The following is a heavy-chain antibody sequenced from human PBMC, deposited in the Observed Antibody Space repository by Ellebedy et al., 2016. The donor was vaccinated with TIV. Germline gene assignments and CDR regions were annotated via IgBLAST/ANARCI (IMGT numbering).Heavy chain of an antibody. J-gene: IGHJ6*02. CDR2: IWYDGSNK. Sequence: GESLKISXAASGFTFSSYGMHWVRQAPGKGLEWVAVIWYDGSNKYYADSVKGRFTISRDNSKNTLYLQMNSLRAEDTAVYYCAREWEHQPHYYYYGMDVWGQGTTVTVSS. CDR1: GFTFSSYG. D-gene: IGHD1-26*01. CDR3: AREWEHQPHYYYYGMDV. V-gene: IGHV3-33*01.